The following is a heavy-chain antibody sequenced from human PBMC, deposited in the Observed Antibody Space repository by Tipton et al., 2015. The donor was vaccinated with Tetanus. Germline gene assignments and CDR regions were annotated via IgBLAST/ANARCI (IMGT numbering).Heavy chain of an antibody. Sequence: SLRLSCAASGFTFSSYAMSWVRQAPGKGLEWVSAISGSGGSTYYADSVKGRFTISRDNSKNTLYLQMNSLRAEDTAVYYCASGIPHGYDFWSGYLLGYYYYGMDVWGQGTTVTVSS. CDR2: ISGSGGST. V-gene: IGHV3-23*01. CDR1: GFTFSSYA. D-gene: IGHD3-3*01. J-gene: IGHJ6*02. CDR3: ASGIPHGYDFWSGYLLGYYYYGMDV.